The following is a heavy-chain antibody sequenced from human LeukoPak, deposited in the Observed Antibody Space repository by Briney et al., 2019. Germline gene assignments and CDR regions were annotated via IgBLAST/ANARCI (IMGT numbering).Heavy chain of an antibody. CDR1: GGSISSGDYY. CDR2: IYYSGST. V-gene: IGHV4-30-4*02. CDR3: ARLVSGSYSPFDY. J-gene: IGHJ4*02. D-gene: IGHD1-26*01. Sequence: SETLSLTCTVSGGSISSGDYYWSWIRQPPGKGLEWIGYIYYSGSTYYNPSLKSRVTISVDTSKNQFSLKLSSVTAADTAVYYCARLVSGSYSPFDYWGQGTLVTVSS.